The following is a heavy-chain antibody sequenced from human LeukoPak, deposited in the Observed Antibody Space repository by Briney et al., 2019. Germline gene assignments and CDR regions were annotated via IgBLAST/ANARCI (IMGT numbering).Heavy chain of an antibody. CDR2: IIPILGIA. J-gene: IGHJ4*02. CDR1: GGTFSSYA. Sequence: SVKVSCKASGGTFSSYAISWVRQAPGQGLEWMGRIIPILGIANYAQKFQGRVTITADKSTSTAHMELSSLRSEDTAVYYCARDLNYYGSSGNTYYWGQGTLVTVSS. D-gene: IGHD3-22*01. CDR3: ARDLNYYGSSGNTYY. V-gene: IGHV1-69*04.